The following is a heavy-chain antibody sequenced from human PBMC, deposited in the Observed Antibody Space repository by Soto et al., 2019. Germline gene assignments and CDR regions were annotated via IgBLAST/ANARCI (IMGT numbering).Heavy chain of an antibody. CDR2: ISGSGGST. D-gene: IGHD2-15*01. Sequence: SLRLSCAASGFTFSSYGMSWGRQAPGKGLEWVSAISGSGGSTYYADSVKGRFTISRDNSKNTLYLQMNSLRAEDTAVYYCAKDLDPALDIVVVVAASNYYGMDVWGQGTTVTVSS. CDR1: GFTFSSYG. V-gene: IGHV3-23*01. J-gene: IGHJ6*02. CDR3: AKDLDPALDIVVVVAASNYYGMDV.